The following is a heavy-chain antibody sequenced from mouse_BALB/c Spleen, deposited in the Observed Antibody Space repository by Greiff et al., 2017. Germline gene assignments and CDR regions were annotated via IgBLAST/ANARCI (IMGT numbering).Heavy chain of an antibody. CDR2: INPSTGYT. J-gene: IGHJ4*01. D-gene: IGHD1-1*01. V-gene: IGHV1-7*01. Sequence: QVQLKQSGAELAKPGASVKMSCKASGYTFTSYWMHWVKQRPGQGLEWIGYINPSTGYTEYNQKFKDKATLTADKSSSTAYMQLSSLTSEDSAVYDCARYDTTVVGAMDYWGQGTSVTVSS. CDR3: ARYDTTVVGAMDY. CDR1: GYTFTSYW.